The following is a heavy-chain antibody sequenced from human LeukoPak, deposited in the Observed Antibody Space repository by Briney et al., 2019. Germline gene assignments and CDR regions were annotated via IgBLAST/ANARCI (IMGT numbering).Heavy chain of an antibody. J-gene: IGHJ4*02. CDR2: IRSNGGST. Sequence: GGSLRLSCAASGFTFSSYAMHWVRQAPGKGLEYVSAIRSNGGSTYYANSVKGRFTISRDNSKNTLYLQMNSLRAEDTAVYYCAKDRRGVAAAGNGYWGQGTLVTVSS. V-gene: IGHV3-64*01. CDR3: AKDRRGVAAAGNGY. CDR1: GFTFSSYA. D-gene: IGHD6-13*01.